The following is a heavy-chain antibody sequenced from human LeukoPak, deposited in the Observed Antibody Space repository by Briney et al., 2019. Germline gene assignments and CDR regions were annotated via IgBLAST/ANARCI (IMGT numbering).Heavy chain of an antibody. Sequence: GGSLRLSCAASGFIFSNSGMHWVRQAPGKGLEWVTVIYTDGSNKYYADSVKGRFTISRDNSQNALYLQMNSLRAEDTAVYYWARKSGGRRYYFTEWGQGTLVTVSS. V-gene: IGHV3-33*01. J-gene: IGHJ4*02. CDR2: IYTDGSNK. CDR3: ARKSGGRRYYFTE. D-gene: IGHD3-16*01. CDR1: GFIFSNSG.